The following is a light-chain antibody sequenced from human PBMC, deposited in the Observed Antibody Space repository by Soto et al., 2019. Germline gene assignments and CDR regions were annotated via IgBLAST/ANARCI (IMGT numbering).Light chain of an antibody. Sequence: EIVLTQSPDTLYLSPGERATLSCRASQSVRSSLAWYQQTPGQANRLLIYDASNRATGIPARFSGSGSVTDFTLTISSLEPEDFAVYHCQQRSNWPPEVTFGPGPNMDIK. CDR1: QSVRSS. CDR2: DAS. V-gene: IGKV3-11*01. CDR3: QQRSNWPPEVT. J-gene: IGKJ3*01.